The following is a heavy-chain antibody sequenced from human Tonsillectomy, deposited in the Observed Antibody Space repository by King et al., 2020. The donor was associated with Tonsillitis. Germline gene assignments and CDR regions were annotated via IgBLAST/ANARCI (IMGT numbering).Heavy chain of an antibody. CDR1: GGSFSGYY. J-gene: IGHJ1*01. Sequence: VQLQQWGAGLLKPSETLSLTCAVYGGSFSGYYWSWIRQPPGKGLEWIGEINHTGSTNYNPSLKSRVTISVDTSKNQFSLKLSSVTAADTAVYYCARPSDYYASSGYYYLGYFQHWGQGTLVTVSS. CDR3: ARPSDYYASSGYYYLGYFQH. CDR2: INHTGST. V-gene: IGHV4-34*01. D-gene: IGHD3-22*01.